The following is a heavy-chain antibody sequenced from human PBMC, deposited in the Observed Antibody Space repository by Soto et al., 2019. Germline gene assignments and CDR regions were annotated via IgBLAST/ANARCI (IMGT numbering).Heavy chain of an antibody. CDR3: ARRVTVTKNYFDY. J-gene: IGHJ4*02. D-gene: IGHD4-17*01. Sequence: SETLSLTCTVSGGSISSSNYYWGWIRQPPGKGLEWIGSIYYSGSTYYNPSLKSRVTMSVDTSKNQFSLKLSSVTAADTAVYFCARRVTVTKNYFDYWGQGTLVTVSS. V-gene: IGHV4-39*01. CDR2: IYYSGST. CDR1: GGSISSSNYY.